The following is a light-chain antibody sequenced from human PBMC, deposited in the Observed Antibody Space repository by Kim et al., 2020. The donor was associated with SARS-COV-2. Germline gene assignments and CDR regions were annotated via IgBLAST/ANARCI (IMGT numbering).Light chain of an antibody. CDR3: LQAIETRNS. CDR1: QSLLHSNGYNY. CDR2: LGS. Sequence: DIVMTQSPLSLPVTPGEPASISCRSSQSLLHSNGYNYLDWYLQKPEQSPQLLIYLGSNRASGVPDRFSGSGSGTDFTLKISRMGAEDVGVYYCLQAIETRNSFGQGTKVEI. V-gene: IGKV2-28*01. J-gene: IGKJ2*03.